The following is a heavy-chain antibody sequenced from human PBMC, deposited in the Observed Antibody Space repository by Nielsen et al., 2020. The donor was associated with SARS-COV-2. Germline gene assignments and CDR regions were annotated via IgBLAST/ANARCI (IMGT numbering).Heavy chain of an antibody. CDR2: ISYDGSNK. Sequence: GESLKISCAASGFTFSSYGMHWVRQAPGKGLEWVAVISYDGSNKYHADSVKGRFTISRDNSKNTLYLQMNSLRAEDTAVYYCANLHDSKDYWGQGTLVTVSS. D-gene: IGHD3-22*01. V-gene: IGHV3-30*18. CDR3: ANLHDSKDY. CDR1: GFTFSSYG. J-gene: IGHJ4*02.